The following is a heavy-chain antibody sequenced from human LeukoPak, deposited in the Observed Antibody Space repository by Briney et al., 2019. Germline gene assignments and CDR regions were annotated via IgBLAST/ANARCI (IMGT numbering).Heavy chain of an antibody. Sequence: ASVKVSCKASGYTFTSYGISWVRQAPGQGLEWMGWISAYNGNTDYAQKLQGRVTMTTDTSTSTAYMELRSLRSDDTAVYYCARGPYYYGSGSYYNNPKADPQSFDYWGQGTLVTVSS. CDR1: GYTFTSYG. CDR2: ISAYNGNT. V-gene: IGHV1-18*01. J-gene: IGHJ4*02. D-gene: IGHD3-10*01. CDR3: ARGPYYYGSGSYYNNPKADPQSFDY.